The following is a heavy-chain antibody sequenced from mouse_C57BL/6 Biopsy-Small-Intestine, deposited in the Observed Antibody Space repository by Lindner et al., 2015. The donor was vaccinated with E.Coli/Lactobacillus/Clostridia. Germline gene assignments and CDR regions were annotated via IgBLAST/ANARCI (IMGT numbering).Heavy chain of an antibody. CDR1: GYSFTGYY. CDR2: INPSTGGT. CDR3: ARSGYYPFDY. V-gene: IGHV1-42*01. D-gene: IGHD2-3*01. J-gene: IGHJ2*01. Sequence: VQLQESGPELVKPGASVKISCKASGYSFTGYYMNWVKQSPEKSLEWIGEINPSTGGTTYNQKFKAKATLTVDQSSSTAYMQLNSLTSEDSAVYYCARSGYYPFDYWGQGTTLTVSS.